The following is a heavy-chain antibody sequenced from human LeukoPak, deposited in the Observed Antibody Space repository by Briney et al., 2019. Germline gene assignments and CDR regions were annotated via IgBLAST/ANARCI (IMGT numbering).Heavy chain of an antibody. CDR1: GFTFSSYG. CDR2: ISGSGGST. V-gene: IGHV3-23*01. D-gene: IGHD3-22*01. CDR3: ARVGFQHHSSGYYRPDAFDI. Sequence: GGSLRLSCAASGFTFSSYGMSWVRQAPGKGLEWVSAISGSGGSTYYADSVKGRFTISRDNSKNTLYLQMNSLRAEDTAVYYCARVGFQHHSSGYYRPDAFDIWGQGTMVTVSS. J-gene: IGHJ3*02.